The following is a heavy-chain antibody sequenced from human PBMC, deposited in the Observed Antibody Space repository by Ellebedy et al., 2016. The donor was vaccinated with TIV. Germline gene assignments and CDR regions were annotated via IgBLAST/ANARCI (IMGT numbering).Heavy chain of an antibody. J-gene: IGHJ5*01. CDR3: ARLPYEYGDYVIGLFDF. D-gene: IGHD4-17*01. CDR1: GGSISSSSYY. CDR2: IHYSGST. V-gene: IGHV4-39*01. Sequence: MPSETLSLTCTVSGGSISSSSYYWGWIRQPPGKGLEWIGTIHYSGSTYYNPSLKSRVTISVDTSKNQFSLKLSSVTAADTAVYYCARLPYEYGDYVIGLFDFWGQGTLVTVSS.